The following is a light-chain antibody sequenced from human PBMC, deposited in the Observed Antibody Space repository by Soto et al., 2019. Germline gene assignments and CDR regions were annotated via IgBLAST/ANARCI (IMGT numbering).Light chain of an antibody. CDR2: DAS. CDR1: QSVSRY. V-gene: IGKV3-11*01. Sequence: EIVLTQSPSTLSLSPGERATLSCRASQSVSRYLAWYQQKPGQAPRLLIYDASSRATGIPARFSGSGSGTDFTLTISSLQPEDFAVYYCQQYSNWPQTFGQGTKVDIK. J-gene: IGKJ1*01. CDR3: QQYSNWPQT.